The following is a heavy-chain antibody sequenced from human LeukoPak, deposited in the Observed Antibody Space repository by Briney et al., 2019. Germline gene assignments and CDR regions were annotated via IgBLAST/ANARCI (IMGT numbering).Heavy chain of an antibody. CDR3: AKEGLAAAGKEIDY. D-gene: IGHD6-13*01. V-gene: IGHV3-33*06. J-gene: IGHJ4*02. CDR1: GFTFSSYG. Sequence: GGSLRLSCAASGFTFSSYGMHWVRQAPGKGLEWVAVIWYDGSNKYYADSVKGRFTISRDNSKNTLYLQMNSLRAEDTAVYYCAKEGLAAAGKEIDYWGQGTLVTVSS. CDR2: IWYDGSNK.